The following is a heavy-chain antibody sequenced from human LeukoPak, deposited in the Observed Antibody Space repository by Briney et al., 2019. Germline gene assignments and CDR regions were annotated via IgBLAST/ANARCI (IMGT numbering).Heavy chain of an antibody. V-gene: IGHV4-39*01. CDR1: CVSISSSSYY. D-gene: IGHD3-3*01. CDR3: ARLSSRGHYYDFWSGYLNWFDP. CDR2: IYYSEST. Sequence: PSETLSLTRTVSCVSISSSSYYWGWIRQPPGKGLEWIGSIYYSESTYYNPSLKSRVTISVDTSKNQFSLKLSSVTAADTAVYYCARLSSRGHYYDFWSGYLNWFDPWGQGTLVTVSS. J-gene: IGHJ5*02.